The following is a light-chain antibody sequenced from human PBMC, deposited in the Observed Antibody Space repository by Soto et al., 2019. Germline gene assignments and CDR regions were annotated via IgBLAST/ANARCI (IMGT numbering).Light chain of an antibody. J-gene: IGKJ1*01. CDR1: QGINND. CDR2: AAS. V-gene: IGKV1-6*01. CDR3: LHDYNYPRT. Sequence: AIQMTQSPSSLSASVGDRVTITCRASQGINNDLAWYQQKPGKAPKLLIYAASNLQSGVPSRFSGSGSGTDFALTISSLQPEDAATYFCLHDYNYPRTFGQGTKVE.